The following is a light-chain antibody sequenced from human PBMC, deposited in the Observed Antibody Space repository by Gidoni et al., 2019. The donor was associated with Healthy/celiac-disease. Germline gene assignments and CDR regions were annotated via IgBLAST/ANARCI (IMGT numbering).Light chain of an antibody. Sequence: QSALTQPASVSGSPGQSLTISCTGTSSDVGSYNLVSWYQQHPGKAPELMIYDGSKRPSGVSNRFSGSKSGNTASLTISGLQAEDEADYYCCSYAGSSTFEVFGTGTKVTVL. CDR1: SSDVGSYNL. CDR3: CSYAGSSTFEV. V-gene: IGLV2-23*03. J-gene: IGLJ1*01. CDR2: DGS.